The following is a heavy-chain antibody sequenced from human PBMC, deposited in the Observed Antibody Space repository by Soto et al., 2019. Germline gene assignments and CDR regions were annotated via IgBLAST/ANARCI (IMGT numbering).Heavy chain of an antibody. CDR1: GGTFSSFT. D-gene: IGHD1-26*01. J-gene: IGHJ6*02. V-gene: IGHV1-69*13. CDR3: AKDRRADWESYYYYAMDV. CDR2: IIPIYGTA. Sequence: GASVKVSCKASGGTFSSFTISWVRQAPGQGLEWMGGIIPIYGTANYAQKFQGSVTITADASTRTAYMELSSLRSEDTAVYYCAKDRRADWESYYYYAMDVWGQGTTVTVS.